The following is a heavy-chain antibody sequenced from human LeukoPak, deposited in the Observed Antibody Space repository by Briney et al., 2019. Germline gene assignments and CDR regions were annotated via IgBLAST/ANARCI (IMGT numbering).Heavy chain of an antibody. Sequence: GGSLRLSCAASGFTFSSYSMNWVRQAPGKGLEWVSSISSSSSYIYYADSVKGRFTISRDNAKNSLYLQMNSLRAEDTAVYYCAREATSRGRRDILTPIGYHRAFDIWGQGTMVTVSS. V-gene: IGHV3-21*01. D-gene: IGHD3-9*01. CDR2: ISSSSSYI. J-gene: IGHJ3*02. CDR3: AREATSRGRRDILTPIGYHRAFDI. CDR1: GFTFSSYS.